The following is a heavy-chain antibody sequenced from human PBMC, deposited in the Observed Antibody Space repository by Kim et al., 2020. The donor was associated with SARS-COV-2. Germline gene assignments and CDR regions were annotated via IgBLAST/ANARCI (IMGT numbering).Heavy chain of an antibody. CDR1: GFTFSSYE. Sequence: GGSLRLSCAASGFTFSSYEMNWVRQAPGKGLEWVSYISSSGSTIYYADSVKGRFTISRDNAKNSLYLQMNSLRAEDTAVYCCARDRDARVYFDWLSMSTWVNYFDYWGQGTLVTVSS. V-gene: IGHV3-48*03. D-gene: IGHD3-9*01. CDR2: ISSSGSTI. J-gene: IGHJ4*02. CDR3: ARDRDARVYFDWLSMSTWVNYFDY.